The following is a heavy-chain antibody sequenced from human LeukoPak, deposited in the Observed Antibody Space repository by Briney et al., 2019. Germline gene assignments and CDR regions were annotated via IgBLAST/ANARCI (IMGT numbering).Heavy chain of an antibody. CDR2: INHGGST. D-gene: IGHD4-17*01. V-gene: IGHV4-34*01. CDR1: GGSFSGDF. CDR3: AAMTTVTMYSYFFDS. J-gene: IGHJ4*02. Sequence: NPSETLSLTCAVYGGSFSGDFWSWIRQSPGKGLEWIGEINHGGSTTYNPSLQSRVTMSVDTSTNQISLKMTSVTAADTAIYYCAAMTTVTMYSYFFDSWGQGTLLTVSS.